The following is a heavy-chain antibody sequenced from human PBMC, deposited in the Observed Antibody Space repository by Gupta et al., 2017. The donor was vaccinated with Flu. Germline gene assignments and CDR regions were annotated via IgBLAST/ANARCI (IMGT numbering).Heavy chain of an antibody. CDR2: TSGSGGSI. D-gene: IGHD3-16*01. Sequence: EVQLLESGGGLVQPGGSLRLSCIASRFRFSSYAMGWVRQAPGKGLEWVSGTSGSGGSIHYADSVKGRFTISRDNSKSTLFLQMNSLRAEDTAIYYCAKSMDYIKSALDVWGQGTTVTVSS. CDR3: AKSMDYIKSALDV. CDR1: RFRFSSYA. V-gene: IGHV3-23*01. J-gene: IGHJ6*02.